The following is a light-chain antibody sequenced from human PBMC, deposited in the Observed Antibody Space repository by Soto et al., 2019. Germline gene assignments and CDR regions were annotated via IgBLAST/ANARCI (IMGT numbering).Light chain of an antibody. J-gene: IGKJ2*01. CDR1: QRVSSSY. CDR3: QQFGNSPYT. V-gene: IGKV3-20*01. CDR2: GAS. Sequence: EIVLTQSPGTLSLSPGERATLSCRASQRVSSSYLAWYQQKPGQTPRLLIYGASSRATGIPDRFSGSGSGTDFTLTISRLEPEDFAVYYCQQFGNSPYTFGQGTKLDI.